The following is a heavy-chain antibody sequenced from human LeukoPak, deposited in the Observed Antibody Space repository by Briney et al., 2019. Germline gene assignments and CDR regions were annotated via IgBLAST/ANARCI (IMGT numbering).Heavy chain of an antibody. CDR2: IYYSGST. CDR3: ARHSGSYLYYGTDV. V-gene: IGHV4-59*08. J-gene: IGHJ6*02. Sequence: SETLSLTCTVSGGSISGYYWSWIRQPPGKGLEWIGSIYYSGSTYYSPPLKSRVTISVDTSKKQFSLKLSFVTAADTAVYYCARHSGSYLYYGTDVWGQGTTVTVSS. D-gene: IGHD1-26*01. CDR1: GGSISGYY.